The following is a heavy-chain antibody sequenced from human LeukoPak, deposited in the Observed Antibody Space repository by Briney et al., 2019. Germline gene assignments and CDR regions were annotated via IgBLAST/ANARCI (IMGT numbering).Heavy chain of an antibody. D-gene: IGHD1-1*01. CDR3: ARVGTGTATEFDY. J-gene: IGHJ4*02. Sequence: PGGSLRLSCAASGFTFITSAMNWVRQAPGKGLEWVSSISGSAGTTYYADSVKGRFTISRDNAKNSLYLQMDSLRAEDTAVYYCARVGTGTATEFDYWGQGTLVTVSS. V-gene: IGHV3-21*01. CDR2: ISGSAGTT. CDR1: GFTFITSA.